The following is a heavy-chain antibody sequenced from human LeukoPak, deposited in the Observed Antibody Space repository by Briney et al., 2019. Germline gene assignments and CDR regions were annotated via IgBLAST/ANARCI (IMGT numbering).Heavy chain of an antibody. V-gene: IGHV4-34*01. Sequence: SETLSLTCAVYGGSFSGYYWSWLRQPPGKGLERHGEINHSGSTNYNPSLKSRVTISVDTSKNQFSLKLSSVTAADTAVYYCARITMVRGVIMTEGPSWGQGTLVTVSS. J-gene: IGHJ4*02. CDR1: GGSFSGYY. CDR3: ARITMVRGVIMTEGPS. D-gene: IGHD3-10*01. CDR2: INHSGST.